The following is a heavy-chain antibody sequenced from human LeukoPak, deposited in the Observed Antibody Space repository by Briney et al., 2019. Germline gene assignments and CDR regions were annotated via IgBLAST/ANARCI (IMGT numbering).Heavy chain of an antibody. Sequence: PGGSLRLSCAASGFTFNNYAMSWVRQAPGKELEWVSAISGSGGSTNYADSVKGRFTISRDNSKNMLYLQMNSLRAEDTAVYYCASGGVYSGYDSGYWGQGTLVTVSS. CDR3: ASGGVYSGYDSGY. V-gene: IGHV3-23*01. CDR1: GFTFNNYA. CDR2: ISGSGGST. D-gene: IGHD5-12*01. J-gene: IGHJ4*02.